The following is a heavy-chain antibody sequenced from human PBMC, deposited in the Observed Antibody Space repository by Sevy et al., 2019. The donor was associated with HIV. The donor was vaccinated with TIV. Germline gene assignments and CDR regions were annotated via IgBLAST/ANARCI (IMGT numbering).Heavy chain of an antibody. V-gene: IGHV1-69*04. D-gene: IGHD2-15*01. CDR1: GGTFSNYG. J-gene: IGHJ6*02. Sequence: ASVKVSCKASGGTFSNYGISWVRKAPGQGLEWMGRIIPRLGVANSAEKFQGRVIITADTSTSTAYMELSSLRYEDTAVYYCATRVAHPPTYYYGMDVWGQGTTVTVSS. CDR2: IIPRLGVA. CDR3: ATRVAHPPTYYYGMDV.